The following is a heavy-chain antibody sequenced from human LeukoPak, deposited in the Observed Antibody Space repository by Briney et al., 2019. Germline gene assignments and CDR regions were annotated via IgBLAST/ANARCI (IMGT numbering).Heavy chain of an antibody. D-gene: IGHD6-13*01. CDR2: INPNSGDT. V-gene: IGHV1-2*02. J-gene: IGHJ5*02. CDR3: ARGSLMAATGTGLSS. Sequence: ASVKVSCKASGYTFTGFYMHWVRQAPGQGLEWMGWINPNSGDTNYAQNFQGRVTMTRDTSISTAYVELSRLTSDDTAVYYCARGSLMAATGTGLSSWGQGTLGTVSS. CDR1: GYTFTGFY.